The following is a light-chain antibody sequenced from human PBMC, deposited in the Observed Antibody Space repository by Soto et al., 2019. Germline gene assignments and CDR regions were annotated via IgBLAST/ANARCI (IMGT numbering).Light chain of an antibody. CDR3: MQGLQTPT. CDR1: QSLLDSDGNTH. CDR2: LAS. V-gene: IGKV2-28*01. J-gene: IGKJ2*01. Sequence: DVVMTQSPLSLAVTPGEPASISCRSSQSLLDSDGNTHLDWYLQKPGQSPQLLIYLASNRASGVPDRFSGSGSGTDFTLKIIRVEAEDVGVYYCMQGLQTPTFGQGTKLEIK.